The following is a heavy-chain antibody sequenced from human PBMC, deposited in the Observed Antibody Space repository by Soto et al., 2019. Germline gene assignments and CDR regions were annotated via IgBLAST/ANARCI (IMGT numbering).Heavy chain of an antibody. CDR1: GGSFSGYY. CDR2: INHSGST. Sequence: QVQLQQWGAGLLKPSETLSLTCAVYGGSFSGYYWSWIRQPPGKGLGWIGEINHSGSTNYNPSLKSRVTISVDTSKTQFSLELSSVTAADTAVYYCARLCGGDCPPAFDIWGQGTMVTVSS. J-gene: IGHJ3*02. V-gene: IGHV4-34*01. D-gene: IGHD2-21*02. CDR3: ARLCGGDCPPAFDI.